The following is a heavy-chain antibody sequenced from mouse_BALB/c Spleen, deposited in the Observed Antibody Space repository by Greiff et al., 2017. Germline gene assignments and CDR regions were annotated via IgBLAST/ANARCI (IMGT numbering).Heavy chain of an antibody. CDR2: INPSSGYT. J-gene: IGHJ4*01. CDR1: GYTFTSYT. CDR3: ARAGDDYDDYYAMDY. Sequence: VQLQQSGAELARPGASVKMSCKASGYTFTSYTMHWVKQRPGQGLEWIGYINPSSGYTNYNQKFKDKATLTADKSSSTAYMQLSSLTSEDSAVYYCARAGDDYDDYYAMDYWGQGTSVTVSS. D-gene: IGHD2-4*01. V-gene: IGHV1-4*01.